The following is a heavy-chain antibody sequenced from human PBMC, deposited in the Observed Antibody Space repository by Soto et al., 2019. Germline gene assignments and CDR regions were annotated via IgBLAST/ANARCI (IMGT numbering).Heavy chain of an antibody. D-gene: IGHD6-13*01. CDR2: IYSGGST. Sequence: EVQLVESGGGLIQPGGSLRLSCAASGFTVSSSNMNWVRQTPGKGLECVSVIYSGGSTYFADSVKGRFTISRDNSTNTLYLQMNSLRAEDTAVYYCARVSPTATADTYYYSGLDVWGQGTTVTVSS. CDR1: GFTVSSSN. J-gene: IGHJ6*02. CDR3: ARVSPTATADTYYYSGLDV. V-gene: IGHV3-53*01.